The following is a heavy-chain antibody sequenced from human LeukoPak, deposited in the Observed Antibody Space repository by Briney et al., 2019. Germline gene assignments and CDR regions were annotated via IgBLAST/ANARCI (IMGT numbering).Heavy chain of an antibody. Sequence: SETLSLTCTVSGGSIISSSAYWGWLRQPPGKGLEWIGSIYYSKNTYYNPSLKSRVTISAATSKNQFSLTLGSVSATNTAVYYCVSPRGFSYGYFDYWGQGTLVTVSS. CDR3: VSPRGFSYGYFDY. V-gene: IGHV4-39*01. D-gene: IGHD5-18*01. CDR2: IYYSKNT. CDR1: GGSIISSSAY. J-gene: IGHJ4*02.